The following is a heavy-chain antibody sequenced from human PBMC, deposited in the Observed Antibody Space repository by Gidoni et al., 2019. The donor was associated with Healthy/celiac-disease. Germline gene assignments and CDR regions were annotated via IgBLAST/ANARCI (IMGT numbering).Heavy chain of an antibody. D-gene: IGHD6-13*01. CDR3: AGRDSSSWYGLDY. V-gene: IGHV4-39*01. CDR2: IYYSGST. J-gene: IGHJ4*02. CDR1: GGSISSSSYY. Sequence: QLQLQESGPGLVKPSETLSLTCTVSGGSISSSSYYWGWIRQPPGKGLEWIGSIYYSGSTYYNPSLKSRVTISVDTSKNQFSLKLSSVTAADTAVYYCAGRDSSSWYGLDYWGQGTLVTVSS.